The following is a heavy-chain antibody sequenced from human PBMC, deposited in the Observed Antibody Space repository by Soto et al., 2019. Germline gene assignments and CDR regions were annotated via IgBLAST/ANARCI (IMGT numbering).Heavy chain of an antibody. CDR1: GFTFDDYA. CDR2: ISWNSGSI. CDR3: AKSTGYSSSWAHFDY. V-gene: IGHV3-9*01. Sequence: SLRLSCAASGFTFDDYAMHWVRQAPGKGLEWVPGISWNSGSIGYADSVKGRFTISRDNAKNSLYLQMNSLRAEDAALYYCAKSTGYSSSWAHFDYWGQGTLVTVSS. J-gene: IGHJ4*02. D-gene: IGHD6-13*01.